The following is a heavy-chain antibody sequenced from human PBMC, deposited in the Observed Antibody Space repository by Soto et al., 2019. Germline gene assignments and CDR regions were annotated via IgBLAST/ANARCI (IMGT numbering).Heavy chain of an antibody. CDR1: GFTFSGVY. CDR2: SNPKNGGT. J-gene: IGHJ3*02. Sequence: QAQLVQSGAEVEKPGASVKVSCKAFGFTFSGVYINWVRQAPGQGLEWMGWSNPKNGGTTYAQKFQDWVTMTRDTSIDTVYLHLSSLRSDATAVYYCTRASYTYRTFGSHDPFDIWGQGTTITVSS. V-gene: IGHV1-2*04. CDR3: TRASYTYRTFGSHDPFDI. D-gene: IGHD1-1*01.